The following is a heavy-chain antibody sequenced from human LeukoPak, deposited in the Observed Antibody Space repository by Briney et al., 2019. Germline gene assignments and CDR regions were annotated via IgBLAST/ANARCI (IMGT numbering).Heavy chain of an antibody. CDR2: IRSDGSST. CDR1: GFSFSDYI. J-gene: IGHJ4*02. Sequence: GGSLRLSCVASGFSFSDYIMHWVRQAPGKGLEYVSAIRSDGSSTVYPNSVKGSFTISGDNSKSTLYLQLGRLRAEDTAVYYCTGRYGDHSGWAGYHDSWGQGTLVTVSS. CDR3: TGRYGDHSGWAGYHDS. D-gene: IGHD6-19*01. V-gene: IGHV3-64*01.